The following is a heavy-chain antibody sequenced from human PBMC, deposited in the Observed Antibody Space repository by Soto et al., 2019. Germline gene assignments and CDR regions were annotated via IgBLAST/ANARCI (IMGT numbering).Heavy chain of an antibody. D-gene: IGHD1-1*01. CDR2: TYYRSRWYN. J-gene: IGHJ3*02. Sequence: SQTLSLTCSISGDRVSSKTATWNWIRQSPSRGLEWLGRTYYRSRWYNDYAVSVKSRISINPDTSKNHFSLQLNSLTPEDTAVYYSATGPGRCLQSGALDIWGQGTMVTVPS. V-gene: IGHV6-1*01. CDR3: ATGPGRCLQSGALDI. CDR1: GDRVSSKTAT.